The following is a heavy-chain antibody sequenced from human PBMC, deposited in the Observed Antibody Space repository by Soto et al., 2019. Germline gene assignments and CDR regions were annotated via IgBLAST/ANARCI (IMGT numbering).Heavy chain of an antibody. CDR3: ARHFTSGYYVFDY. Sequence: GESLKISCKGSGYSFTSYWIGWVRQMPGKGLEWMGIIHPDDSDTRYNPSFQGQVTISADKSISTAYLQWSSLKASDTAMYYCARHFTSGYYVFDYWGQGTLVTVSS. J-gene: IGHJ4*02. D-gene: IGHD3-22*01. CDR1: GYSFTSYW. V-gene: IGHV5-51*01. CDR2: IHPDDSDT.